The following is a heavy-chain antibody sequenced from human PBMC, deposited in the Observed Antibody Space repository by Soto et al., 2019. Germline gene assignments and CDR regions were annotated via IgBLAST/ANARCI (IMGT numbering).Heavy chain of an antibody. CDR1: GFTFSNFD. J-gene: IGHJ3*01. Sequence: GGSLRLSCAVFGFTFSNFDMYWVRQAPGKGLEWVAIISFDGRTNYYADSVKDRFTISRDNSKNTLFLQMNSLRAEDTALYFCAKMSDGWYGAFHVWGQGTMVTVSS. V-gene: IGHV3-30*18. D-gene: IGHD6-19*01. CDR3: AKMSDGWYGAFHV. CDR2: ISFDGRTN.